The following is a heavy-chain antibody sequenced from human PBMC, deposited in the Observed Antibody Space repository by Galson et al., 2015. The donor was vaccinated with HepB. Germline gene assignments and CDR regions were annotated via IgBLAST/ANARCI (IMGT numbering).Heavy chain of an antibody. CDR1: GFTFSSYA. D-gene: IGHD6-13*01. Sequence: SLRLSCAASGFTFSSYAMSWVRQAPGKGLEWVSAISGSGGSTYYADSVKGRFTISKDNSKNTLYLQMNSLRAEDTAVYYCAKRGKQLVRDWWYFDLWGRGTLVTVSS. CDR3: AKRGKQLVRDWWYFDL. CDR2: ISGSGGST. V-gene: IGHV3-23*01. J-gene: IGHJ2*01.